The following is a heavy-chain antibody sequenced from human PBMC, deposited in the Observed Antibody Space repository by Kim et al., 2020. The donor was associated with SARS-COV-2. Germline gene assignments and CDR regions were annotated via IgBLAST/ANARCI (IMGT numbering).Heavy chain of an antibody. CDR1: GFTFSSYA. V-gene: IGHV3-30*04. J-gene: IGHJ4*02. CDR3: ASGEGLGYCIFY. D-gene: IGHD2-15*01. Sequence: GGSLRLSCAASGFTFSSYAMHWVRQAPGKGLEWVAVISYDGSNKYYADSVKGRFTISRDNSKNTLYLQMNSLRAEDTAVYYCASGEGLGYCIFYWGQGTLVTVSS. CDR2: ISYDGSNK.